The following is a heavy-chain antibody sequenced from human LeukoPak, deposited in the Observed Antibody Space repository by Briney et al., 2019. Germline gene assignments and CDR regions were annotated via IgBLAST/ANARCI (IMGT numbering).Heavy chain of an antibody. J-gene: IGHJ6*02. Sequence: SETLSLTCTVSGGSISSYYWSWIRQPPGKGLEWSGYIYYSGSTNYNPSLKSRVTISVDTSKNQFSLKLSSVTAADTAVYYCARKKGYGSGSMGKGYYYGMDVWGQGTTVTVSS. D-gene: IGHD3-10*01. CDR3: ARKKGYGSGSMGKGYYYGMDV. CDR2: IYYSGST. V-gene: IGHV4-59*01. CDR1: GGSISSYY.